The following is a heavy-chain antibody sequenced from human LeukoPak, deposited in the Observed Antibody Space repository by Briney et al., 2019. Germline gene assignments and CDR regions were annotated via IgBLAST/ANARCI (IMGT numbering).Heavy chain of an antibody. Sequence: PGGSLRLSCAASEFTFSRYWMSWVRQAPGKGLEWVANIKQDGSTKYYLDSVKGRLTVSRDNAKNSVFLQINSLRAEDTAIYYCARIGYSSSSFDYWGQGTLGTVSS. CDR1: EFTFSRYW. V-gene: IGHV3-7*03. CDR2: IKQDGSTK. J-gene: IGHJ4*02. D-gene: IGHD6-6*01. CDR3: ARIGYSSSSFDY.